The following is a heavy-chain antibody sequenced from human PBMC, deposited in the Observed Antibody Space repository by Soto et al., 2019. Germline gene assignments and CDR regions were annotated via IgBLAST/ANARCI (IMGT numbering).Heavy chain of an antibody. J-gene: IGHJ6*02. D-gene: IGHD2-15*01. CDR1: GGTFSSYA. V-gene: IGHV1-69*01. CDR3: ARSQGGSSSLDIYYYYYYGMDV. CDR2: IIPIFGTA. Sequence: QVQLVQSGAEVKKPGSSVKVSCKAPGGTFSSYAISWVRQAPGQGLEWMGGIIPIFGTANYAQKFQGRVTITEDESTSTGYMELSSLRYEDTAVYYCARSQGGSSSLDIYYYYYYGMDVWGQGTTVTVSS.